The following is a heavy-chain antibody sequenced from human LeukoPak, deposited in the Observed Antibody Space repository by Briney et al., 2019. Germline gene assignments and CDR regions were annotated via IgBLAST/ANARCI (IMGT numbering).Heavy chain of an antibody. CDR3: VRGKTTVTTWFDP. CDR2: ISDSGGST. CDR1: GFTFSSYA. Sequence: GGSLRLSCAASGFTFSSYAMSWVRQAPGKGLEWVSAISDSGGSTYYADSVKGRFTISRDNSKNTLYLQMNSLRAEDTAVYYCVRGKTTVTTWFDPWGQGTLVTVSS. J-gene: IGHJ5*02. V-gene: IGHV3-23*01. D-gene: IGHD4-17*01.